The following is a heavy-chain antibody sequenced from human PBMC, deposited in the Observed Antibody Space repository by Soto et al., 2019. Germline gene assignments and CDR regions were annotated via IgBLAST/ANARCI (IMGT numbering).Heavy chain of an antibody. Sequence: PSVKVSCKASGYTFTTYGVGWVHQAPGQGLEWMGWISGYNGDTNYAQNLQGRVTMTTDTSTSTAYMELRSLRSDDTAVYYCARSGDGNWFDPWGQGTLVTVSS. CDR2: ISGYNGDT. V-gene: IGHV1-18*01. D-gene: IGHD7-27*01. CDR3: ARSGDGNWFDP. J-gene: IGHJ5*02. CDR1: GYTFTTYG.